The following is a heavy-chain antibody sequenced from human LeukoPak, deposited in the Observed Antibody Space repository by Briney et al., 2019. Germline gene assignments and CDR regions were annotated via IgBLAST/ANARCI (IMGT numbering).Heavy chain of an antibody. V-gene: IGHV1-24*01. J-gene: IGHJ6*02. Sequence: GASVKVSCKVSGYTLTELSMHWVRQAPGKGLEWMGGFDPEDGETIYAQKFQGRVTMTTDTSTSTAYMELRSLRSDDTAVYYCARDRRYSSGWDYYYYYGMDVWGQGTTVTVSS. CDR1: GYTLTELS. D-gene: IGHD6-19*01. CDR3: ARDRRYSSGWDYYYYYGMDV. CDR2: FDPEDGET.